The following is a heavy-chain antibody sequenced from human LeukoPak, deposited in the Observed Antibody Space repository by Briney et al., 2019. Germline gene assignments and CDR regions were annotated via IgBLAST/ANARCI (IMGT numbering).Heavy chain of an antibody. D-gene: IGHD4-17*01. J-gene: IGHJ3*02. Sequence: GGSLRLSCAASGFTFSSYAMSWVRQAPGKGLVWVSRINSDGRSTKYADSVKGRFAISRDNAKNTLYLQMNSLRAEDTAVYYCVRDRAVSPFPPDAFDMWGQGTMVTVAS. V-gene: IGHV3-74*01. CDR1: GFTFSSYA. CDR3: VRDRAVSPFPPDAFDM. CDR2: INSDGRST.